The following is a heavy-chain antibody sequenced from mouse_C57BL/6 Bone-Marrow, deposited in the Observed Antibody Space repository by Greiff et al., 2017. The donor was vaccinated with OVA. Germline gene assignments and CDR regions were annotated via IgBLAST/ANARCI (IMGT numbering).Heavy chain of an antibody. Sequence: QVQLQQPGAELVKPGASVKMSCKASGYTFTSYWITWVKQRPGQGLEWIGDIYPGSGSTNYNEKFKSKATLTVDTSSSTAYMQLSSLTSEDSAVYYCATHYYDYDALYFDYWGQGTTLTVSS. CDR1: GYTFTSYW. CDR2: IYPGSGST. CDR3: ATHYYDYDALYFDY. J-gene: IGHJ2*01. D-gene: IGHD2-4*01. V-gene: IGHV1-55*01.